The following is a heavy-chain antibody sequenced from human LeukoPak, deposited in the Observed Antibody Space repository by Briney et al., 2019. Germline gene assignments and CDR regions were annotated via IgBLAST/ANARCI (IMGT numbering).Heavy chain of an antibody. CDR3: AKRDYYGSGSPPGAFDI. Sequence: GGSLRLPCAASGFTFDDYATHWVRQAPGKGLEWVSGISWNSGSIGYADSVKGRFTISRDNAKNSLYLQMNSLRAEDTALYYCAKRDYYGSGSPPGAFDIWGQGTMVTVSS. D-gene: IGHD3-10*01. V-gene: IGHV3-9*01. CDR2: ISWNSGSI. J-gene: IGHJ3*02. CDR1: GFTFDDYA.